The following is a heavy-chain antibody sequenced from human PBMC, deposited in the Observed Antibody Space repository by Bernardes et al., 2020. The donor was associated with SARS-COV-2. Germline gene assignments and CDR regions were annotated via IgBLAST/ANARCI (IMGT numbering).Heavy chain of an antibody. CDR3: ARERGGGYFDS. V-gene: IGHV3-11*05. CDR2: ITSGSTNT. Sequence: GGSLRLSCVASGFTFSNFYMSWFRLAPGKGLEWVSYITSGSTNTDYADSVKGRFTISRDDAKNSLYLQMSGLRVEDTAVYYCARERGGGYFDSWGQGSLVTVSS. CDR1: GFTFSNFY. J-gene: IGHJ4*02. D-gene: IGHD3-16*01.